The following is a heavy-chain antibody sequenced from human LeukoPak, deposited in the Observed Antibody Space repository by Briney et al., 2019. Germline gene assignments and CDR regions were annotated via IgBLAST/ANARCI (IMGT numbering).Heavy chain of an antibody. J-gene: IGHJ3*02. CDR2: INTDGRTI. Sequence: GGSLRLSCAASGFTLSSYWMHWVRQAPGKGLVWVSRINTDGRTINYADSVEGRFTISRDIAKNTLYLQMNNLRAEDTAVYYCVRVAAGTGSFDIWGQGTMVTVSS. CDR3: VRVAAGTGSFDI. CDR1: GFTLSSYW. V-gene: IGHV3-74*01. D-gene: IGHD6-13*01.